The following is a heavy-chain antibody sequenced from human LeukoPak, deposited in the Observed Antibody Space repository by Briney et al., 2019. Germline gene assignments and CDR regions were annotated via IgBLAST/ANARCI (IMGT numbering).Heavy chain of an antibody. CDR3: ARDFSSSSTVYYYYYMDV. J-gene: IGHJ6*03. CDR2: IYHSGST. Sequence: SETLSLTCTVSGYSISSGYYWGWIRQPPGKGLEWIGSIYHSGSTYYNPSLKSRVTISLDTSKNQFSLKLSSVTAADTAIYYCARDFSSSSTVYYYYYMDVWGKGTTVTVSS. CDR1: GYSISSGYY. V-gene: IGHV4-38-2*02. D-gene: IGHD6-6*01.